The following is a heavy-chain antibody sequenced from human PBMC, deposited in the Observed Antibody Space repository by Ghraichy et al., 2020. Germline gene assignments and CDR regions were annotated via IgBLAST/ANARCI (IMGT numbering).Heavy chain of an antibody. CDR2: INHSGST. D-gene: IGHD5-12*01. Sequence: SETLSLTCAVYCGSFSGYYWSWIRQPPGKGLEWIGEINHSGSTNYNPSLKSRVTISVDTSKNQFSLKLSSVTAADTAVYYCARRGGRGWLRYLDYWGQGTLVTVSS. J-gene: IGHJ4*02. CDR1: CGSFSGYY. CDR3: ARRGGRGWLRYLDY. V-gene: IGHV4-34*01.